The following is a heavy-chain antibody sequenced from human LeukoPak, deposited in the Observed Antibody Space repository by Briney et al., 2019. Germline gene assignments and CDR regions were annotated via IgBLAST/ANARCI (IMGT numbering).Heavy chain of an antibody. CDR3: ARDPEDRSFQH. J-gene: IGHJ1*01. Sequence: GGSLRLSCAASGFTVSSNYMSWVRQAPGKGLEWVSVIYSGGSTYYADSVKGRFTISRDNSKNTLYLQMNSLRAEDTAVYYCARDPEDRSFQHWGQGTLVTVSS. CDR2: IYSGGST. D-gene: IGHD1-14*01. CDR1: GFTVSSNY. V-gene: IGHV3-66*01.